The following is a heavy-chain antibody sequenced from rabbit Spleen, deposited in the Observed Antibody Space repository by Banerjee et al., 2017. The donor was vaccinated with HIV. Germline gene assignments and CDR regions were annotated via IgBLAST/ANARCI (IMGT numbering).Heavy chain of an antibody. Sequence: QSLEESGGDLVKPGASLTLTCTASGVSFSISSYMCWVRQAPGKGLEWIACIDAGASGFTYFATWAKGRFTISKTSSTTVTLQMTRLTAADTATYFCARDTASSFSSYGMDLWAQGTLVTVS. CDR3: ARDTASSFSSYGMDL. CDR1: GVSFSISSY. J-gene: IGHJ6*01. CDR2: IDAGASGFT. D-gene: IGHD8-1*01. V-gene: IGHV1S40*01.